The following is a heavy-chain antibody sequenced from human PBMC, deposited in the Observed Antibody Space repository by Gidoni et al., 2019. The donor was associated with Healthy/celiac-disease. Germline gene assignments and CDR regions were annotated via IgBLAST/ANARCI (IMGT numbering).Heavy chain of an antibody. CDR3: AKDSVWITMIVVVVSALDV. CDR2: ISGSGGST. Sequence: SAISGSGGSTYYADSVKGRFTISRDNSKNTLYLQMNSLRAEDTAVYYCAKDSVWITMIVVVVSALDVWGQGTTVTVSS. V-gene: IGHV3-23*01. J-gene: IGHJ6*02. D-gene: IGHD3-22*01.